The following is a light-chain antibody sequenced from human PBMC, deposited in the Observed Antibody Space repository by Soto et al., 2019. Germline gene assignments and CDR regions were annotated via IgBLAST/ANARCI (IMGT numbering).Light chain of an antibody. CDR3: SSYTTSGTPV. CDR1: SSDVGGYNY. V-gene: IGLV2-14*01. J-gene: IGLJ3*02. CDR2: EVT. Sequence: QSVLTQPASVSGSPGQSITISCTGTSSDVGGYNYLSWYQQHPGKAPKVMIYEVTNRPSGVSNRFSGSKSGNTASLTISGLLAEDEADYFCSSYTTSGTPVFGGGTKLTVL.